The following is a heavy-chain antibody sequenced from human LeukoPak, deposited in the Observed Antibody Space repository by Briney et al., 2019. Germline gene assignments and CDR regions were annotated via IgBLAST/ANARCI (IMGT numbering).Heavy chain of an antibody. J-gene: IGHJ6*03. V-gene: IGHV1-8*01. CDR3: ARAPEWGKANYYYYMDV. Sequence: ASVKVSCNASGYTFTSYDINWVRQATGQGLEWMGWMKPNSGNTGYAQKFQVRVTMTRNTSISTAYMELSSLRSEDTAVYYCARAPEWGKANYYYYMDVWGKGTTVTVSS. CDR2: MKPNSGNT. D-gene: IGHD1-26*01. CDR1: GYTFTSYD.